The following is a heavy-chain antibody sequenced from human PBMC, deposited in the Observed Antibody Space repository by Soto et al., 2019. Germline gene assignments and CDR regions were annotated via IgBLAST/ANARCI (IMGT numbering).Heavy chain of an antibody. Sequence: QVHLLQSGSEVTKPGSSVKVSCRASGDTFSNSAFSWVRQAPGQGLEWMGGIIPIFGTTSYAQKLQGRVILTADESTTTVYMELMSLRSEDTALYFCALGLRGYHIDSWGQGTQVTVSS. D-gene: IGHD2-15*01. CDR1: GDTFSNSA. V-gene: IGHV1-69*01. J-gene: IGHJ4*02. CDR2: IIPIFGTT. CDR3: ALGLRGYHIDS.